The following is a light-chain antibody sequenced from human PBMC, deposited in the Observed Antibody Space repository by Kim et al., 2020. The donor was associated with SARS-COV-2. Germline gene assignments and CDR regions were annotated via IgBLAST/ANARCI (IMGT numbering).Light chain of an antibody. Sequence: GQSITISFTGTSSDVGGYNYVSWYRQYPGKAPKLLIYDVYKRPSGVSDRFSGSKSGNTASLTISGLQAEDEADYYCSSYTSSSTSVFGGGTQLTVL. J-gene: IGLJ3*02. CDR3: SSYTSSSTSV. CDR1: SSDVGGYNY. CDR2: DVY. V-gene: IGLV2-14*04.